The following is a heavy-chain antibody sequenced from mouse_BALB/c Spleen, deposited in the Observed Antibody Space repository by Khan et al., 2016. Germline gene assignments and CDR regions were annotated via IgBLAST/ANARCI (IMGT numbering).Heavy chain of an antibody. CDR2: ISYSGST. V-gene: IGHV3-2*02. J-gene: IGHJ2*01. CDR1: GYSITSGYG. CDR3: ARTASIKY. Sequence: EVQLQESGPGLVKPSQSLSLTCTVTGYSITSGYGWNWIRQFPGNKLEWVGYISYSGSTNYNPSLNSRITITGDTSNNTFFLQLNSVTTEDTATYYCARTASIKYWGQGTTLTVSS. D-gene: IGHD1-2*01.